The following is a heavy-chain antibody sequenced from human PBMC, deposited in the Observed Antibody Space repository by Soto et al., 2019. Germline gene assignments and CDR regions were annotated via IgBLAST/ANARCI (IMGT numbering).Heavy chain of an antibody. CDR1: GFTFSSYA. D-gene: IGHD2-2*01. J-gene: IGHJ4*02. CDR3: AKVSGPIVVVPAAPDY. Sequence: EVQLLESGGGLVQPGGSLRLSCAASGFTFSSYAMSWVRQAPGKGLEWVSAISGSGGSTYYADSVKGRFTISRDNSKNTLYLQINSLRAEDTALYYCAKVSGPIVVVPAAPDYWGQGTLVTVSS. CDR2: ISGSGGST. V-gene: IGHV3-23*01.